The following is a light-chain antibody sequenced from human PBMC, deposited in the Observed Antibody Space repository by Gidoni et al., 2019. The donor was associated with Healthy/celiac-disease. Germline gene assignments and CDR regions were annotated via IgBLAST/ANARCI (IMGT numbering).Light chain of an antibody. J-gene: IGKJ2*01. V-gene: IGKV1-5*03. CDR1: QSISSW. CDR3: QQYNSYPYT. CDR2: KAS. Sequence: DIQMTQSPSTLSASVGDRVTITCRASQSISSWLAWYQQKPGKAPKLLIYKASSLESGVPPRLSGSGSGTEFTLTISSLQPDDFATYYCQQYNSYPYTFGQGTKLEIK.